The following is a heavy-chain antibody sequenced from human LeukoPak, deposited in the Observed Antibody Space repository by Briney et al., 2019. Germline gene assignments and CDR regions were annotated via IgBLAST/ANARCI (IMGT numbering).Heavy chain of an antibody. CDR2: VSGIGYST. J-gene: IGHJ4*02. D-gene: IGHD2/OR15-2a*01. CDR3: AKEDDEAYFRRYYFAY. CDR1: VFTFSSYA. Sequence: GRSLRLSCAASVFTFSSYAMSWVRQAPGKGLEWGSTVSGIGYSTSYPDSAKVRFTISRHNSKNPVSLQMNSLRADDTAVYYCAKEDDEAYFRRYYFAYWGQGPLVTVSS. V-gene: IGHV3-23*01.